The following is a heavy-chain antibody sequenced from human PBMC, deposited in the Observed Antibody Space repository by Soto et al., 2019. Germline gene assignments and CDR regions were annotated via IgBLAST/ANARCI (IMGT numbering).Heavy chain of an antibody. V-gene: IGHV5-10-1*01. J-gene: IGHJ4*02. CDR2: IDPSDSQT. Sequence: VESVKISCNGSGYSFAGDWITWVRQKPGKGLEWMGRIDPSDSQTYYSPSFRGHVTISVTKSITTVFLQWSSLRASDTAMYYCARQIYDSDTGPNFQYYFDSWGQGTPVTVSS. CDR1: GYSFAGDW. CDR3: ARQIYDSDTGPNFQYYFDS. D-gene: IGHD3-22*01.